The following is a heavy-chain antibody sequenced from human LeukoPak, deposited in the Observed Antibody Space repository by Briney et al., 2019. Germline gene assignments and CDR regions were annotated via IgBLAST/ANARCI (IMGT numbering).Heavy chain of an antibody. V-gene: IGHV4-30-4*08. Sequence: SQTLSLTCTVSGGSISSGDYYWSWIRQPPGKGLEWIGYIYYSGSTYYNPSLKSRVTISVDTSKNQFSLKLSSETAADTAVYYCAREGVRYCSSTSCSWFDYWGQGTLVTVSS. D-gene: IGHD2-2*01. CDR1: GGSISSGDYY. CDR2: IYYSGST. CDR3: AREGVRYCSSTSCSWFDY. J-gene: IGHJ4*02.